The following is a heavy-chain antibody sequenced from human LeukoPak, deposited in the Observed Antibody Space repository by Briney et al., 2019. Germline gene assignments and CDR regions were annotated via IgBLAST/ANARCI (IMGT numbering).Heavy chain of an antibody. D-gene: IGHD3-10*01. CDR1: GFTFSSYE. V-gene: IGHV3-48*03. CDR2: ISSSGSTI. J-gene: IGHJ3*02. Sequence: GGSLRLSCAASGFTFSSYEMNWVRQAPGKGLELVSYISSSGSTIYYADSVKGRFTISRDNDKNSLYLQMNSLRAEDTAVYYCARDRLYGSGIFDIWGQGTMVTVSS. CDR3: ARDRLYGSGIFDI.